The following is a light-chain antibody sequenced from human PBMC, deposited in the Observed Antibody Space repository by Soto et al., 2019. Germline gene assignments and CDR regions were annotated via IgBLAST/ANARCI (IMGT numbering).Light chain of an antibody. Sequence: DIQVTQSPPTLSASVGDRVTITCRASQTISTWMAWYQQKPGKAPKLLVYDASTLQSGVASRFSGSGSGTEFTLTISSLQPDDFASYYCQQYNSYPRTFGQGTKVDIK. V-gene: IGKV1-5*01. CDR3: QQYNSYPRT. CDR2: DAS. J-gene: IGKJ1*01. CDR1: QTISTW.